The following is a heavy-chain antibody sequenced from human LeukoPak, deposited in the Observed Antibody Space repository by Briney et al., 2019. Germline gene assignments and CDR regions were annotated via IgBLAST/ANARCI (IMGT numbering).Heavy chain of an antibody. CDR1: GYTFTGYY. J-gene: IGHJ4*02. Sequence: ASVKVSCTASGYTFTGYYMHWVRQAPGQGLEWMGWINPNSGGTNYAQKFQGRVTLTRDTSISTAYMELSRLRSDGTAVYYCARGERSYYDSSGYDYWGQGTLVTVSS. V-gene: IGHV1-2*02. CDR2: INPNSGGT. D-gene: IGHD3-22*01. CDR3: ARGERSYYDSSGYDY.